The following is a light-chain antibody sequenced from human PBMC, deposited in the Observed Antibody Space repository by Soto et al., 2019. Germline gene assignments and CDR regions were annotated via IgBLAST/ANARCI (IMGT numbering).Light chain of an antibody. V-gene: IGKV1-5*01. CDR1: QSISSW. J-gene: IGKJ5*01. Sequence: DIQMTQSPSTLSASVGARVTITSRASQSISSWLAWYQQKPGKAPKLLIYDASILQSGVPSRFSGSGSGTDFTLTISSLQPEDFADYYCQQLKSYPITFGQGTRLEIK. CDR3: QQLKSYPIT. CDR2: DAS.